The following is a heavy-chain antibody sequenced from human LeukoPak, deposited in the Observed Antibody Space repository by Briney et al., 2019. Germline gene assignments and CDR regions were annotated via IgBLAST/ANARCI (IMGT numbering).Heavy chain of an antibody. J-gene: IGHJ3*02. V-gene: IGHV3-43*02. CDR2: ISGDGDST. D-gene: IGHD2-15*01. CDR3: AKSGDCSGLDAFDI. CDR1: GFTFDDYA. Sequence: QPWGSLRLSCAASGFTFDDYAMHWVRQAPGKGLEWVSLISGDGDSTYYADSVKGRFTISRDNSKNSLYLQMNSLRTEDTALYYCAKSGDCSGLDAFDIWGQGTMVTVSS.